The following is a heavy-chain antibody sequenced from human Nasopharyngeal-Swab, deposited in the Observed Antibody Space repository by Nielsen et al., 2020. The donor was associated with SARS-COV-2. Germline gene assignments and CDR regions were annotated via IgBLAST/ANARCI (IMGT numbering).Heavy chain of an antibody. CDR2: ISYDGSNK. D-gene: IGHD6-19*01. CDR1: GFTFSSYG. Sequence: GGSLRLSCAASGFTFSSYGMHWVRQALGKGLEWVAVISYDGSNKYYADSVKGRFTISRDNSKNTLYLQMNSLRAEDTAVYYCAKVSGYSSGWYTPAGAFDIWGQGTMVTVSS. V-gene: IGHV3-30*18. J-gene: IGHJ3*02. CDR3: AKVSGYSSGWYTPAGAFDI.